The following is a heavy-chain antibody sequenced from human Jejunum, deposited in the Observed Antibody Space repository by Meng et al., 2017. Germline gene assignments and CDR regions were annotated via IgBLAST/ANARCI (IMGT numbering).Heavy chain of an antibody. CDR3: ARRRYSGYDLNY. CDR2: IKGDGSEK. J-gene: IGHJ4*02. CDR1: GFSFSKYW. V-gene: IGHV3-7*01. Sequence: GGSLRLSCAAAGFSFSKYWMGWVRQAQGKGLEWVGHIKGDGSEKLYVDTVKGRFSMSRDNDKNSLYLQMNSLRAEDTAIYYCARRRYSGYDLNYWGQGTLVTVSS. D-gene: IGHD5-12*01.